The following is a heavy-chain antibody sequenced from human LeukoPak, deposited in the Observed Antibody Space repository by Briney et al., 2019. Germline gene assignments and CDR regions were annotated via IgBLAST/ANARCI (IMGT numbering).Heavy chain of an antibody. CDR3: ARVGGDHSTGHYSVDY. V-gene: IGHV4-38-2*01. J-gene: IGHJ4*02. Sequence: KSSETLSLTCAVSGYSITSTYWWGLIRQTPGTGLEWIGSLHHSGSTSYSPSLKSRVTISADTSKNQFSLRLSSVTAADTAVYYCARVGGDHSTGHYSVDYWGQGTLVTVSS. CDR1: GYSITSTYW. D-gene: IGHD3-22*01. CDR2: LHHSGST.